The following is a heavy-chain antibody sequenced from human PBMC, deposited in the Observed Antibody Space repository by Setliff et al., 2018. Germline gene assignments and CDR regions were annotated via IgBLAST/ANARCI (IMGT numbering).Heavy chain of an antibody. D-gene: IGHD3-22*01. CDR3: ARRVNYYDSSGYYYSWFYFDY. CDR1: GGSISSGNYY. Sequence: SETLSLTCTVSGGSISSGNYYWSWIRQPAGKAPEWIGHIFSKGSTTNNPSLKSRVAISVDSSKNQVSLKLSSVTAADTAMYYCARRVNYYDSSGYYYSWFYFDYWGQGTLVTVSS. CDR2: IFSKGST. V-gene: IGHV4-61*10. J-gene: IGHJ4*02.